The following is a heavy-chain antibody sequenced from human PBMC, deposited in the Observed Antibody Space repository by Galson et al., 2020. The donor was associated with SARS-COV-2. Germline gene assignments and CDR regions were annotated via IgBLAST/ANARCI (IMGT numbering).Heavy chain of an antibody. V-gene: IGHV3-53*01. J-gene: IGHJ4*02. D-gene: IGHD2-2*01. CDR2: IYSGDST. CDR1: GFTVSSNF. CDR3: ARERMAGTSYNYFDY. Sequence: GESLKISCAASGFTVSSNFLSWVRQAPGKGLAWVSVIYSGDSTYYADSVTGRFTISRDNSKNTLYLQMNSLRAEDTAVYYCARERMAGTSYNYFDYWGQGTLVTVSS.